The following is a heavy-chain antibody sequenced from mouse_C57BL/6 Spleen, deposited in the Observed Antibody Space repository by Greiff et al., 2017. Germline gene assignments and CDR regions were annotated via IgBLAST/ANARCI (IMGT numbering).Heavy chain of an antibody. J-gene: IGHJ3*01. D-gene: IGHD2-4*01. CDR2: ISGGGGNT. V-gene: IGHV5-9*01. CDR1: GFTFSSYT. CDR3: ARDGRIDYPFAY. Sequence: EVKLMESGGGLVKPGGSLKLSCAASGFTFSSYTMSWVRQTPEKRLEWVATISGGGGNTYYPDRVKGRLTISRDNAKNTMYLQMSSLRSEDTSLYDCARDGRIDYPFAYWGQRTRVTVSA.